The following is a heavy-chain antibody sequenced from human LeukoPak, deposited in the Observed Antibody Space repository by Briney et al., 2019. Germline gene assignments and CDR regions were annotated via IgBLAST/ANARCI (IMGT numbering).Heavy chain of an antibody. Sequence: KPGGSLRLSCAASGFTFSDNYMSWIRQAPGKGLEWVSYISSSASSIYYADSVKGRFTISRDNANNSLYLQMNSLRAEDTAVYYCARRYCTPYFDYWGQGTLVTVSS. CDR2: ISSSASSI. D-gene: IGHD6-13*01. CDR1: GFTFSDNY. J-gene: IGHJ4*02. CDR3: ARRYCTPYFDY. V-gene: IGHV3-11*04.